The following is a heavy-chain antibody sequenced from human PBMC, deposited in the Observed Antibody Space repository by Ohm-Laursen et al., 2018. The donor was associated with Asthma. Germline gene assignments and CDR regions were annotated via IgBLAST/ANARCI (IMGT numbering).Heavy chain of an antibody. Sequence: SDTLSLTCTVSGGSISVFNWSWIRQPPGKGLEWIGDVFDSGSTHYNPSLKSRVTMSMGTSRDQFSLRLSSVTAADTAVYYCARVGIAARVIDYWGQGTLVTVSS. V-gene: IGHV4-59*07. CDR2: VFDSGST. CDR3: ARVGIAARVIDY. J-gene: IGHJ4*02. D-gene: IGHD6-6*01. CDR1: GGSISVFN.